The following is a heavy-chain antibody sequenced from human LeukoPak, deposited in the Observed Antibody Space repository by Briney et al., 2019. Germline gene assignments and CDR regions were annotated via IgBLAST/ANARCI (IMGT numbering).Heavy chain of an antibody. Sequence: GGSLRLSCAASGFTFSSYWMSWVRQAPGKGLEWVANIKQDGSEKYYVDSVKGRFTISRDNAKNSLYLQMNSLRAEDTAVYYCARGLDYYDSSGYYWDDAFDIWGQGTMVTVSS. CDR2: IKQDGSEK. CDR1: GFTFSSYW. CDR3: ARGLDYYDSSGYYWDDAFDI. V-gene: IGHV3-7*01. J-gene: IGHJ3*02. D-gene: IGHD3-22*01.